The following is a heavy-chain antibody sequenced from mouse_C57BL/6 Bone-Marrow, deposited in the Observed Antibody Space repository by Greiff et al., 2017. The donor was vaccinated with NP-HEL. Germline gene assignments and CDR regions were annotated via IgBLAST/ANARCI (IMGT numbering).Heavy chain of an antibody. D-gene: IGHD1-1*01. J-gene: IGHJ1*03. CDR2: IDPSDSET. CDR3: AGYYYGSSFYWYFDV. CDR1: GYTFTSYW. V-gene: IGHV1-52*01. Sequence: QVQLQQPGAELVRPGSSVKLSCKASGYTFTSYWMHWVKQRPIQGLEWIGNIDPSDSETHYNQKFKDKATLTVDKSSSTAYMQLSSLTSEDSAVYYCAGYYYGSSFYWYFDVWGTGTTVTVSS.